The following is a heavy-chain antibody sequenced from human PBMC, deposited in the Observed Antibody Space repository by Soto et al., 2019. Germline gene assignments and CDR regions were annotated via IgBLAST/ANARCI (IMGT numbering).Heavy chain of an antibody. CDR3: AREGVAPYYCYGMDV. D-gene: IGHD5-12*01. CDR2: ISTYNGDT. Sequence: VASVKVSCKASGYTFTRSGISWVRQAPGQGLEWMGWISTYNGDTNYAQTFQGRVTMTTDTSTSTVHMEVRSLRSDDTAVYYCAREGVAPYYCYGMDVWGQGTPVTVSS. CDR1: GYTFTRSG. V-gene: IGHV1-18*01. J-gene: IGHJ6*02.